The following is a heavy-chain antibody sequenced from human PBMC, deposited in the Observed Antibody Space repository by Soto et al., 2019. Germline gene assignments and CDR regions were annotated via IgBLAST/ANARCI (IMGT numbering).Heavy chain of an antibody. Sequence: PGGSLRLSCAASGVTFSSYSMNWVRQAPGKGLEWVSYISNSRGTIYYADSVKGRFSISRDNAKNSLYLQMNSLRAEDTAVYYCARDLVNSGWPYYFDYWGQGTLVTVSS. CDR3: ARDLVNSGWPYYFDY. V-gene: IGHV3-48*01. CDR2: ISNSRGTI. D-gene: IGHD6-19*01. CDR1: GVTFSSYS. J-gene: IGHJ4*02.